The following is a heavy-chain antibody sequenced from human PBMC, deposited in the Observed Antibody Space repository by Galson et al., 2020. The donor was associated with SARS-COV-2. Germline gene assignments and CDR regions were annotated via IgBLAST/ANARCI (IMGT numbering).Heavy chain of an antibody. D-gene: IGHD6-19*01. CDR3: AKGMESYSSGWYYDY. CDR1: GFTFSSYG. Sequence: GESLKISCAASGFTFSSYGMHWVRQAPGKGLEWVAVISYDGSNKYYADSVKGRFTISRDNSKNTLYLQMNSLRAEDTAVYYCAKGMESYSSGWYYDYWGQGTLVTVSS. V-gene: IGHV3-30*18. J-gene: IGHJ4*02. CDR2: ISYDGSNK.